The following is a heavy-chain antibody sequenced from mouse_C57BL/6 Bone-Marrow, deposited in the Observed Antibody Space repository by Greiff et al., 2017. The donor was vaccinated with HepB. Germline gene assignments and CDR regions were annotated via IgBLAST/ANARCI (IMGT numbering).Heavy chain of an antibody. CDR1: GYTFTSYW. V-gene: IGHV1-69*01. Sequence: QVQLQQPGAELVMPGASVKLSCKASGYTFTSYWMHWVKQRPGQGLEWIGEIDPSDSYTNYNQKFKGKSTLTVDKSSSTAYMPLSSLTSEDSAVYYCAAYDYDADDYWGQGTTLTVSS. CDR3: AAYDYDADDY. CDR2: IDPSDSYT. J-gene: IGHJ2*01. D-gene: IGHD2-4*01.